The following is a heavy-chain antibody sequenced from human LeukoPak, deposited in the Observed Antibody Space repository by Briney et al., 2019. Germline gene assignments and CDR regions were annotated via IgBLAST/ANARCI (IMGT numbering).Heavy chain of an antibody. CDR2: IYPGDSDT. D-gene: IGHD3-22*01. CDR1: GSGFTSYW. Sequence: GASLKISCKGSGSGFTSYWIGWVRQMPGKGLEWMGIIYPGDSDTRYSPSFQGQVTISADKSISTAYLQWSSLKASDTAMYYCARRRDSSGYPDAFDIWGQGTMVTVSS. CDR3: ARRRDSSGYPDAFDI. V-gene: IGHV5-51*01. J-gene: IGHJ3*02.